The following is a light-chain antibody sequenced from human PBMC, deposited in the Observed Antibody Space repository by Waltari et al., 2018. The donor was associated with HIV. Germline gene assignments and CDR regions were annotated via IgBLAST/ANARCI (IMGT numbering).Light chain of an antibody. CDR1: QRIDNNY. V-gene: IGKV3-20*01. J-gene: IGKJ2*01. Sequence: EIVLTQSPGTLSLSPGERATLSCRASQRIDNNYLAWYQHRPGQAPRLLIFGASSRATGIPDRFSASGSGTDFTLTISSLDPSDYAPYYCQQYDMSPRTFGQGTRVDIK. CDR3: QQYDMSPRT. CDR2: GAS.